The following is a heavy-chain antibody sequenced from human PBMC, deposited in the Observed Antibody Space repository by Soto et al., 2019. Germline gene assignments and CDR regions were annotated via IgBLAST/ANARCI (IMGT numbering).Heavy chain of an antibody. J-gene: IGHJ6*02. CDR2: ISAYNGNT. V-gene: IGHV1-18*01. CDR3: ARDLLLWFGETHYYYYGMDV. Sequence: ASVKVSCKASGYTFTSYGISWVRQAPGQGLEWMGWISAYNGNTNYAQKLQGRVTMTTDTSTSTAYMELRSLRSDDTAVYYCARDLLLWFGETHYYYYGMDVWGQGTTVTVSS. CDR1: GYTFTSYG. D-gene: IGHD3-10*01.